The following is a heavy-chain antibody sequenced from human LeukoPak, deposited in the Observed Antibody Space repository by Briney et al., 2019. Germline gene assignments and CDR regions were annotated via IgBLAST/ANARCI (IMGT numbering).Heavy chain of an antibody. V-gene: IGHV3-21*04. CDR1: GFTFSRYS. CDR2: VSTSSNNI. CDR3: AKDIGARIYSSSWYYFDY. J-gene: IGHJ4*02. D-gene: IGHD6-13*01. Sequence: GGSLRLSCAASGFTFSRYSMNWVRQAPGKGLEWVSSVSTSSNNIYYADSVKGRFTISRDNAKNSVYLQMNSLRAEDTALYYCAKDIGARIYSSSWYYFDYWGQGTLVTVSS.